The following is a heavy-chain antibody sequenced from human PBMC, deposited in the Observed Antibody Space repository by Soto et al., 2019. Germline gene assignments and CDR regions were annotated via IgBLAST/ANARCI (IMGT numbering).Heavy chain of an antibody. V-gene: IGHV4-31*03. CDR2: IYDSGSP. CDR1: GGSISSDGDYYR. J-gene: IGHJ4*02. Sequence: QMQLQESGPGLVSPSQTLSLTCTVSGGSISSDGDYYRWSWIRQHPGKGLEWIGYIYDSGSPYYLPSLECRVTVSVDTSKNQFSLKLSSLTAADTAVYYCARVRENYFDSWGQGILVTVSS. CDR3: ARVRENYFDS.